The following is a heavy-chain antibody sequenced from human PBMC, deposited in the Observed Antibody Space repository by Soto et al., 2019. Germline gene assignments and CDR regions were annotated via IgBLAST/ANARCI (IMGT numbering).Heavy chain of an antibody. CDR3: ARDGSPHSNPSWFDP. CDR1: GFSFRNSA. Sequence: QVQLVESGGGVVQPGRSLRLSCAASGFSFRNSAMHWVRQAPGKGLEWVAMISFDGSNKYYADSVRGRFTISRDNPMNTPYLQMNRLRAEDTAVYFCARDGSPHSNPSWFDPWGQGTLVAVSS. V-gene: IGHV3-30*04. D-gene: IGHD4-4*01. J-gene: IGHJ5*02. CDR2: ISFDGSNK.